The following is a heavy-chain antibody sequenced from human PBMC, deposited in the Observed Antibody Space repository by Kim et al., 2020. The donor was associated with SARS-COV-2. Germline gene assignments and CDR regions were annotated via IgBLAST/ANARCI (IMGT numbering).Heavy chain of an antibody. CDR3: AKQGALDP. Sequence: SETLSLTYTVSGGSIRTKNTYWAWIRQPPGKGLEWIGSMYYTGNTYYNPSLKSRVTISADTSKNQFSLNLKSVTATDTSIYYCAKQGALDPWGQGILVTVSS. V-gene: IGHV4-39*01. CDR1: GGSIRTKNTY. J-gene: IGHJ5*02. CDR2: MYYTGNT.